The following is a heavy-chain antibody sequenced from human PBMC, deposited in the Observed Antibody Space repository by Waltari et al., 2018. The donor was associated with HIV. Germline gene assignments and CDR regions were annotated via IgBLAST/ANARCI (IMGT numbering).Heavy chain of an antibody. CDR3: ARRGSSASPLTL. V-gene: IGHV4-34*01. CDR1: GGPFPNFY. CDR2: INHGGDT. Sequence: QVQLQQWGAGLLKPSETLSLTCSVYGGPFPNFYWTWIRQTPDGGLQWIGEINHGGDTNVNPSLKSRVIMSIDTSKYEISLNLTSVSVADTALYFCARRGSSASPLTLWGRGSRVTVSS. D-gene: IGHD3-10*01. J-gene: IGHJ4*02.